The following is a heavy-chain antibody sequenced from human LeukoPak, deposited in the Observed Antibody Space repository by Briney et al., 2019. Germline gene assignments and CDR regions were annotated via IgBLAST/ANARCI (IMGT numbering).Heavy chain of an antibody. D-gene: IGHD1-26*01. V-gene: IGHV3-7*01. CDR2: INRAGIES. Sequence: PGGSLRLSCAASGFTFTDYWMTWVRQVPGKGLEWVANINRAGIESYYVDSVKGRFTISRDNAEKSLYLQMDSLRVDDTAVYYFARVETWELQRVFDNWGQGTLVTVSS. CDR1: GFTFTDYW. CDR3: ARVETWELQRVFDN. J-gene: IGHJ4*02.